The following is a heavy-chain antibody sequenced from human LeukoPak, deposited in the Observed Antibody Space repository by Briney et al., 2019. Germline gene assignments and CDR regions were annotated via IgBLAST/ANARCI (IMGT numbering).Heavy chain of an antibody. J-gene: IGHJ4*02. V-gene: IGHV3-53*01. CDR1: GFTFSSNY. D-gene: IGHD6-19*01. CDR3: AKEGSSGLYFDY. Sequence: GGSLRLSCAASGFTFSSNYMSWVRQAPGKGLEWVSVIYSGGSTNYADSVKGRFTISRDNAKNSLYLQMNSLRAEDTAVYYCAKEGSSGLYFDYWGQGILVTVSS. CDR2: IYSGGST.